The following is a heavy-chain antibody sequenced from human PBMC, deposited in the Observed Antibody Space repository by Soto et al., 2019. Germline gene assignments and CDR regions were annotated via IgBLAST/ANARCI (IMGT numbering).Heavy chain of an antibody. CDR2: ISPSGTT. V-gene: IGHV4-4*07. CDR3: AREAGPDRWFDP. CDR1: GASISSYF. Sequence: QVQLQESGPGLVEPSETLSLTCTVSGASISSYFWSWIRQPAGKGLDWIGRISPSGTTNYNPSLKGRVTMSVDTSKNHFYLNLTSVTATDTAVYYCAREAGPDRWFDPWGQGTLVTVSS. J-gene: IGHJ5*02. D-gene: IGHD6-19*01.